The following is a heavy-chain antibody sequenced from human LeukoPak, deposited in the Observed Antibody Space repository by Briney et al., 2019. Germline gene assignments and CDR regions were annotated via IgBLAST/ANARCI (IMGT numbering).Heavy chain of an antibody. CDR1: GGSISSYY. CDR3: ARGHGDYVGPGMDV. CDR2: IYYSGST. D-gene: IGHD4-17*01. V-gene: IGHV4-59*12. J-gene: IGHJ6*02. Sequence: SETLSLTCTVSGGSISSYYWSWIRQPPGKRLEWIGYIYYSGSTNYNPSLKSRVTISVDTSKNQFSLKLSSVTAADTAVYYCARGHGDYVGPGMDVWGQGTTVTVSS.